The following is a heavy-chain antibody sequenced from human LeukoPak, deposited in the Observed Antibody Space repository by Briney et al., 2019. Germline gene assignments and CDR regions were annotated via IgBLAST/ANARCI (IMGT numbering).Heavy chain of an antibody. Sequence: GGSLRLSCTASGFTVITNDMTWIRQAPGKGLEWVSVLYSDGNTKYDDSVQGRFTISRDNSKNTFSLEMSSVSADDTAVYYCARGVEPLAANTLAYWGQGTLVTVSS. CDR2: LYSDGNT. CDR3: ARGVEPLAANTLAY. V-gene: IGHV3-53*01. D-gene: IGHD3-16*01. CDR1: GFTVITND. J-gene: IGHJ4*02.